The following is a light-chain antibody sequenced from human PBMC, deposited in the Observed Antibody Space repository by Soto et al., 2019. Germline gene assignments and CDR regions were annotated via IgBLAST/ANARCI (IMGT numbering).Light chain of an antibody. CDR1: SSDGGGYNY. CDR2: DVN. CDR3: SSYTSSVSWV. Sequence: QSALTQPASVSGSPGQSITISCTGTSSDGGGYNYVSWYQQHPGNAPKLMIYDVNNRPSGVSNRFSGSKSGNTASLTISGLQAEDEADYYCSSYTSSVSWVFGGGTQLTVL. J-gene: IGLJ3*02. V-gene: IGLV2-14*01.